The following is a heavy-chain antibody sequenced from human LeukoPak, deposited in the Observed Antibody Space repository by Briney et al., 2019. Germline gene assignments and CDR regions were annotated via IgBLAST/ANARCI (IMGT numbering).Heavy chain of an antibody. CDR2: ISSSSSYI. Sequence: NPGGSLRLSCAASGFTLSSYNMNWVRQAPGKGLEWVSSISSSSSYIYYADSVKGRFTISRDNAKNSLYLQMNSLRVEDTAVYYCARAPTFSGWFDYWGQGTLVTVSS. J-gene: IGHJ4*02. CDR3: ARAPTFSGWFDY. V-gene: IGHV3-21*01. CDR1: GFTLSSYN. D-gene: IGHD6-19*01.